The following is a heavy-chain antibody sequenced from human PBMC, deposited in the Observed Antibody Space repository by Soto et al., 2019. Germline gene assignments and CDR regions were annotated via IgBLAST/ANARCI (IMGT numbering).Heavy chain of an antibody. J-gene: IGHJ4*02. V-gene: IGHV4-39*01. D-gene: IGHD4-17*01. CDR2: VYYRGRS. CDR1: GGSVTNSSYY. CDR3: VSQRTSVPTQAYFDY. Sequence: SETLSLTCTVSGGSVTNSSYYWGWIRQSPGKGLEWIGSVYYRGRSYSKSSVKSRVTISVDTSKNRFSLSLNSVTASDTAVYFCVSQRTSVPTQAYFDYWGPGALVTVSS.